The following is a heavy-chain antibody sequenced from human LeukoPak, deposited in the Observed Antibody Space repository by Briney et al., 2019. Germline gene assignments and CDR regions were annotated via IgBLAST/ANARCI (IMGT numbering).Heavy chain of an antibody. CDR2: INTNTGNP. V-gene: IGHV7-4-1*02. J-gene: IGHJ4*02. CDR1: GYTFTGYY. D-gene: IGHD1-26*01. Sequence: GASVKVSCKASGYTFTGYYMHWVRQAPGQGLEWMGWINTNTGNPTYAQGFTGRFVFSLDTSVSTAYLQISSLKAGDTAVYYCARVGAVNFDYWGQGTLVTVSS. CDR3: ARVGAVNFDY.